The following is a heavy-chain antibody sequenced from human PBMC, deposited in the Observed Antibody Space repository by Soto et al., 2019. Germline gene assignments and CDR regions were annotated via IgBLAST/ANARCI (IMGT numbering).Heavy chain of an antibody. J-gene: IGHJ4*02. Sequence: GGSLRLSCAASGFTFRTYWMQWVRQAPGKGLVWVSWINSDGSSTSYADSVKGRFTISRDNAKNTLYLQMNSLRAEDTAVYYCASGGSSLNFDSWGQGTLVTVSS. CDR2: INSDGSST. CDR3: ASGGSSLNFDS. D-gene: IGHD6-6*01. CDR1: GFTFRTYW. V-gene: IGHV3-74*01.